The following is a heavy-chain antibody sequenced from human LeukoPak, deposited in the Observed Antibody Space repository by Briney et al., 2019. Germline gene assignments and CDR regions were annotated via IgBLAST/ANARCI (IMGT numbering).Heavy chain of an antibody. Sequence: SVKVSCKASGGTFSSYAISWVRQAPGQGLEWMGGIIPIFGTANYAQKFQGRVTITADESTSTAYMELSSLRSEDTTVYYCARDEGYSSSSGWFDPWGQGTLVTVSS. V-gene: IGHV1-69*13. J-gene: IGHJ5*02. CDR3: ARDEGYSSSSGWFDP. CDR2: IIPIFGTA. CDR1: GGTFSSYA. D-gene: IGHD6-13*01.